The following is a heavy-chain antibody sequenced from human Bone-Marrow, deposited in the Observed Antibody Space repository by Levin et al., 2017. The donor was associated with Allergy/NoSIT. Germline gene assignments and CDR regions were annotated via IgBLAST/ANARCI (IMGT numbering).Heavy chain of an antibody. Sequence: GESLKISCVASGFTFSSCAMSLVRQAPGRGLEWVSGISGDGGGTYYADSVKGRFTISRDNSKNTLYVQMNSLRAEDTAIYYCAKAMKYSSGGIDYWGRGTLVTVSS. CDR3: AKAMKYSSGGIDY. J-gene: IGHJ4*02. D-gene: IGHD6-19*01. CDR1: GFTFSSCA. CDR2: ISGDGGGT. V-gene: IGHV3-23*01.